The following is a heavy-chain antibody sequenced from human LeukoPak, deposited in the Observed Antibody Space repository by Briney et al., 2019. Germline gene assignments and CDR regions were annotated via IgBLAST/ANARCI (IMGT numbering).Heavy chain of an antibody. CDR1: GFTFSSYW. D-gene: IGHD5-18*01. V-gene: IGHV3-74*01. J-gene: IGHJ3*02. CDR3: ARDTAMVWGDAFDI. Sequence: PGGSLRLSCAASGFTFSSYWMHWVRQAPGKGLVWVSRINSDGSSKNYADSVKGRFTISRDNAKNTLYLQMNSLRAEHTAVYYCARDTAMVWGDAFDIWGQGTMVTVSS. CDR2: INSDGSSK.